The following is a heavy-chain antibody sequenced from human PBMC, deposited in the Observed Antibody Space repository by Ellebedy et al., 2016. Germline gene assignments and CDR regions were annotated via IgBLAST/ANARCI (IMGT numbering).Heavy chain of an antibody. CDR3: ARMIKVFGVVPYMDV. CDR2: MNPNTGNT. D-gene: IGHD3-3*01. J-gene: IGHJ6*03. Sequence: ASVKVSCXASGYTFTTYDINWVRQATGQGLEWMGWMNPNTGNTGYAQKFQGRVSVTRNTSISTAYMELSSLRSEDTAVYYCARMIKVFGVVPYMDVWGKGTTVIVSS. CDR1: GYTFTTYD. V-gene: IGHV1-8*02.